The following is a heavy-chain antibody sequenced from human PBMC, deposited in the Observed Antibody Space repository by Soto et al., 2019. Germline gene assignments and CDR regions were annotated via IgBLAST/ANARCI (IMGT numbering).Heavy chain of an antibody. CDR2: INAGYGNT. Sequence: QVHLVQSGAEVRKLGASVKVSCKASGYTFSSYAMHWVRQAPGQRLEWMGWINAGYGNTKSSQKFQDRVTISRDTSASTAYMELTSLRSEDTAVYYCARDTGDGTFDFWGQGTLVTVSS. CDR3: ARDTGDGTFDF. V-gene: IGHV1-3*01. D-gene: IGHD7-27*01. CDR1: GYTFSSYA. J-gene: IGHJ4*02.